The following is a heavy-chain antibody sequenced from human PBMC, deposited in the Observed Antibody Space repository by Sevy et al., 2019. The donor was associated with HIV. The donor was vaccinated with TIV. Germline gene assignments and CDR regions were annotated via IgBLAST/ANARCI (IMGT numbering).Heavy chain of an antibody. CDR1: GGSISSGAYS. CDR3: ARDGGTVTTPGYFDY. V-gene: IGHV4-30-2*01. CDR2: IFHTGNT. D-gene: IGHD4-17*01. J-gene: IGHJ4*02. Sequence: SETLSLTCTVAGGSISSGAYSWNWIRQPPGKGLEWIGYIFHTGNTYYNPSLKSRVTISVDKSKNHFSLKMTSVTAADTALYYCARDGGTVTTPGYFDYWGQGTLVTVSS.